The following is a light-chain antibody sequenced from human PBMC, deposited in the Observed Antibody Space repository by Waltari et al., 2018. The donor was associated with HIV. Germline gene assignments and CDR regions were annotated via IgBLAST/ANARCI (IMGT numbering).Light chain of an antibody. CDR2: EVN. Sequence: QSALTPPASVSGSPGQSITISCAATSSDLSGCNCVSWYQQHPGKAPKLMIYEVNKRPSGVSNRFSGSKSGNTASLTISGLQVEDEADYYCSSYTRRSTWVFGGGTRLTVL. CDR3: SSYTRRSTWV. J-gene: IGLJ3*02. CDR1: SSDLSGCNC. V-gene: IGLV2-14*03.